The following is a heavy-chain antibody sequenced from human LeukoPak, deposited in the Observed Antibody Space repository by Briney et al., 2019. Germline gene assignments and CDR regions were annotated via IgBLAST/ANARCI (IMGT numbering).Heavy chain of an antibody. J-gene: IGHJ3*02. CDR2: INPNSGGT. V-gene: IGHV1-2*02. Sequence: ASVKVSCKASGYSFTAYYMHWVRQAPGQGLEWMGWINPNSGGTNYAQKFQGRVTMTRDTSISTAYMELSRLRSDDTAVYYCARSYLRYFDWLPTNDAFDIWGQGTMVTVSS. D-gene: IGHD3-9*01. CDR3: ARSYLRYFDWLPTNDAFDI. CDR1: GYSFTAYY.